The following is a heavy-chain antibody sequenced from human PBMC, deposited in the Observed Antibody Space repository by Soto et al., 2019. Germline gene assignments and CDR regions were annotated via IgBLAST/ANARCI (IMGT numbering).Heavy chain of an antibody. CDR2: IYYSGST. CDR3: ARNPPLGDCSGGSCYNANDY. CDR1: GGSISSSSYY. D-gene: IGHD2-15*01. J-gene: IGHJ4*02. V-gene: IGHV4-39*01. Sequence: QLQLQESGPGLVKPSETLSLTCTVSGGSISSSSYYWGWIRQPPGKGLEWIGSIYYSGSTYYNPSLKSRVTISVDTSKNQSSLKLSSVTAADTAVYYCARNPPLGDCSGGSCYNANDYWGQGTLVTVSS.